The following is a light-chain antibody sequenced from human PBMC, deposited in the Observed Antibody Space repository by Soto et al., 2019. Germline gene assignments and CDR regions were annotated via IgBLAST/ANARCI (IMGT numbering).Light chain of an antibody. CDR1: QSVSTY. Sequence: EIVLTQSPATLSLSPGERATLSCMASQSVSTYLAWYQQKLGQAPRLLIYDASNRATGIPARFSGSGSGTDFTLTISSLEPEDFAVYYCQHRSIWPLSFGGGTKVEIK. V-gene: IGKV3-11*01. J-gene: IGKJ4*01. CDR3: QHRSIWPLS. CDR2: DAS.